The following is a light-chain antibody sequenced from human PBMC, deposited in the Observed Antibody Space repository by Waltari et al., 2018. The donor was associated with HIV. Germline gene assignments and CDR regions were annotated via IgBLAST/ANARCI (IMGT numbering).Light chain of an antibody. CDR1: QSVSSSY. J-gene: IGKJ1*01. V-gene: IGKV3-20*01. CDR3: QQYGSSSPWT. Sequence: EIVLTQSPGTLSLSRGERATLSCRASQSVSSSYLAWYQQKPGQAPRLLIHGASSRATGIPDRFSGSGSGTDFTLTISRLEPEDFAVYYCQQYGSSSPWTFGQGTKVEIK. CDR2: GAS.